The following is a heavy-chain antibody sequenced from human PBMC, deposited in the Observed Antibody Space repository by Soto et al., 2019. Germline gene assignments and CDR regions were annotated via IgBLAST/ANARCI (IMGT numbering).Heavy chain of an antibody. CDR3: ARSRFVLPASPQDGGLRGLGTDV. Sequence: SATLSLTCSVSGDSSGSGRCSCILVRQPPGKGVEGIGYIYQSGTSFYNPSLKSRVAISVDGSKNQFSLKVKSVTAADTAVYARARSRFVLPASPQDGGLRGLGTDV. D-gene: IGHD2-15*01. CDR2: IYQSGTS. CDR1: GDSSGSGRCS. J-gene: IGHJ3*01. V-gene: IGHV4-30-2*01.